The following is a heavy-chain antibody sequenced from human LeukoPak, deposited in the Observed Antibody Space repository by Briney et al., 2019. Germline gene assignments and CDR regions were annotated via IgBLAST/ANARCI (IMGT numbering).Heavy chain of an antibody. CDR1: GFNFRDAA. CDR3: AKDIQLST. V-gene: IGHV3-23*01. J-gene: IGHJ3*01. D-gene: IGHD5-24*01. Sequence: GGSLRLSCAASGFNFRDAAMTWVRQAPGKGLEWVSLISFSGDNSYYADSVKGRFTISRDNSKNTLSLRMNSLRVEDTAIYYCAKDIQLSTWGLGTMVTVSS. CDR2: ISFSGDNS.